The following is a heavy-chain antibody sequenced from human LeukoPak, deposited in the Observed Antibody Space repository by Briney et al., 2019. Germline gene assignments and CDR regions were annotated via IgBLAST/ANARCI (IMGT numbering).Heavy chain of an antibody. CDR1: GFTFSSYA. CDR3: ARGGYGASTPYYMDV. D-gene: IGHD1-26*01. V-gene: IGHV3-64*01. Sequence: GGSLRLSCAASGFTFSSYAMNWVRQAPGKGLEYVSAISSNGGSTYYANSVKGRSTISRDNSKNTLYLQMGSLRAEDMAVYYCARGGYGASTPYYMDVWGNGTTVTVSS. CDR2: ISSNGGST. J-gene: IGHJ6*03.